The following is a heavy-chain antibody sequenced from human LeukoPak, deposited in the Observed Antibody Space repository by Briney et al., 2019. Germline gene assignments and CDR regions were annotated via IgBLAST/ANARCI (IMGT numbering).Heavy chain of an antibody. Sequence: GASVKVSCKASGGTFSSYAISWVRQAPGQGLEWMGGIIPIFGTANYAQKFQGRATITADESTSTAYMELSSLRSEDTAVYYCTGIAAAGTWWFDPWGQGTLVTVSS. CDR2: IIPIFGTA. CDR1: GGTFSSYA. J-gene: IGHJ5*02. D-gene: IGHD6-13*01. V-gene: IGHV1-69*13. CDR3: TGIAAAGTWWFDP.